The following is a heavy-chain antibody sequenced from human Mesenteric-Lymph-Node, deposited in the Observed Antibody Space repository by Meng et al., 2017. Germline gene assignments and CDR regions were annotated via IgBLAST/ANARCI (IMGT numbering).Heavy chain of an antibody. V-gene: IGHV1-2*02. J-gene: IGHJ4*02. CDR3: ARLPQEKWFGELLFDY. CDR1: AYSFSDYY. CDR2: INPNSGGK. Sequence: ASAKVSCKASAYSFSDYYLNWMRQAPGQGLEWMGWINPNSGGKNYAQKFQGRVTMTRDTSISTAYMELSRLRSDDTAVYYCARLPQEKWFGELLFDYWGQGMLVTVSS. D-gene: IGHD3-10*01.